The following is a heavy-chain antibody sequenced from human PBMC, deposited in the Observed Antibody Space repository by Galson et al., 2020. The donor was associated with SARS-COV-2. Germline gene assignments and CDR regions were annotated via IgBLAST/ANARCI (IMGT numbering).Heavy chain of an antibody. J-gene: IGHJ4*02. V-gene: IGHV3-23*01. D-gene: IGHD3-10*01. Sequence: GGSLRLSCEASGFTFNKYAMSWVRKAPGKGLEWVSGISGSGGSTYYADSVKGRFIISRDNAKNTLYLEMSSLRAADTAIYYCAKLTMVSVWVDFDYWGQGTLVTVSS. CDR2: ISGSGGST. CDR1: GFTFNKYA. CDR3: AKLTMVSVWVDFDY.